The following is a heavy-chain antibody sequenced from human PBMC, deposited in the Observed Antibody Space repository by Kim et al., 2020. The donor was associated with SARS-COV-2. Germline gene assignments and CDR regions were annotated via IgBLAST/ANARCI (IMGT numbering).Heavy chain of an antibody. J-gene: IGHJ5*02. CDR3: ARHWGHCSVIA. CDR1: GGSISSSSYY. Sequence: SETLSLTCTVYGGSISSSSYYWGWNRQPPGKGLEWIGSIYDSGSTYYNPSLKSRVTISVDTSKNQFSLKLSSVTAAGTAVYYCARHWGHCSVIAWGQGTLVTVSS. CDR2: IYDSGST. D-gene: IGHD3-16*01. V-gene: IGHV4-39*01.